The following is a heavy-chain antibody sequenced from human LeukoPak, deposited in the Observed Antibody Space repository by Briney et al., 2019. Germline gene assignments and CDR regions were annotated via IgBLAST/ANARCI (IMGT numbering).Heavy chain of an antibody. D-gene: IGHD3-3*01. CDR3: AKDPGFRSGYPTILDY. CDR2: ISGSGGST. CDR1: GFTFSSYV. J-gene: IGHJ4*02. V-gene: IGHV3-23*01. Sequence: GGSLRLSCAASGFTFSSYVMSWVRQAPGKGLEWVSAISGSGGSTYYADSVKGRFTISRDNSKNTLYLQMNSLRAEDTAVYYCAKDPGFRSGYPTILDYWGQGPLVTVSS.